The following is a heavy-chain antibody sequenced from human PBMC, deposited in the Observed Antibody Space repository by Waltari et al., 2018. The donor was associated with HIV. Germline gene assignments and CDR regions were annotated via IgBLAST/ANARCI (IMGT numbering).Heavy chain of an antibody. CDR3: AKVPAPRGYSGYDYAFDY. CDR2: ISWDGGST. D-gene: IGHD5-12*01. J-gene: IGHJ4*02. CDR1: GFTFDDYT. Sequence: EVQLVESGGVVVQPGGSLRLPCAASGFTFDDYTMHWVRQAPGKGVEWVCLISWDGGSTYYADSVKERFTISRDNSKNSLYLQMNSLRTEDTALYYCAKVPAPRGYSGYDYAFDYWGQGTLVTVSS. V-gene: IGHV3-43*01.